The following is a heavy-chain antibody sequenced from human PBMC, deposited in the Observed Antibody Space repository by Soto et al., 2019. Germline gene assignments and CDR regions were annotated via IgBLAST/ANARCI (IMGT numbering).Heavy chain of an antibody. V-gene: IGHV4-4*02. Sequence: SETLSLTCAASGGYISSSNWWSWVRQPPGKGLEWIGEIYHSGSTNYNPSLKSRVTISVDKSKNQFSLKLSSVTAADTAVYYCARVKASGVNFDYWGQGTLVTVSS. CDR1: GGYISSSNW. CDR3: ARVKASGVNFDY. CDR2: IYHSGST. D-gene: IGHD3-10*01. J-gene: IGHJ4*02.